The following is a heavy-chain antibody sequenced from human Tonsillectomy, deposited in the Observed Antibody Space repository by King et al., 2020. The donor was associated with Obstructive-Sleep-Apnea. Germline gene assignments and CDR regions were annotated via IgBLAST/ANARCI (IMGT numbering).Heavy chain of an antibody. Sequence: VQLVESGGGLEKPGGSLRLSCAASGFTFSNAWMSWVRQTPGKGLEWVGRIKSKIDGGTTDYAAPVKGKFTISRDDSKNTLYLQMNILKTEATAVYYCTTEHHWSYYFDYWGQGTLVTVSS. CDR3: TTEHHWSYYFDY. J-gene: IGHJ4*02. D-gene: IGHD2-8*02. CDR2: IKSKIDGGTT. CDR1: GFTFSNAW. V-gene: IGHV3-15*01.